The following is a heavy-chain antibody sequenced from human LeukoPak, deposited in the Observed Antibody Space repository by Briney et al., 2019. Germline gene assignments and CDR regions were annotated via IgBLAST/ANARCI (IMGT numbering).Heavy chain of an antibody. D-gene: IGHD3-3*01. J-gene: IGHJ6*03. Sequence: SETLSLTCAVYGDSFSGYYWSWIRQPAGKGLEWIGRIYTSGSTNYNPSLKSRVTMSVDTSKNQFSLKLSSMTAADTAVYYCARDWNDFWSGYSVYYTDVWGKGTTVTVSS. CDR1: GDSFSGYY. V-gene: IGHV4-4*07. CDR2: IYTSGST. CDR3: ARDWNDFWSGYSVYYTDV.